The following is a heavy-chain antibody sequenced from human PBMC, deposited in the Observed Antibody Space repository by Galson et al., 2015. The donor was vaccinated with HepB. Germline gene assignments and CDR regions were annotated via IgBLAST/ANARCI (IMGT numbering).Heavy chain of an antibody. V-gene: IGHV3-48*04. D-gene: IGHD4-17*01. J-gene: IGHJ4*02. CDR2: ISSSSSTI. Sequence: SLRLSCAASGFTFSSYSMNWVRQAPGKGLEWVSYISSSSSTIYYADSVKGRFTISRDNAKNSLYLQMNSLRAEDTAVYYCAREEVGDYFFNYFDYWGQGTLVTVSS. CDR3: AREEVGDYFFNYFDY. CDR1: GFTFSSYS.